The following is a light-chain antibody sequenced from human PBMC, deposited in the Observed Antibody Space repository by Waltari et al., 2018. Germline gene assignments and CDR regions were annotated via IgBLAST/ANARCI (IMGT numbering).Light chain of an antibody. CDR1: QGISSY. J-gene: IGKJ4*01. CDR2: AAS. V-gene: IGKV1-9*01. Sequence: DIQLTQSPSFLSASVGDRVTITCRASQGISSYLACYQQKPGKAPKLLIYAASTLQSGVPSRFSGSGSGTEFTLTISSLQPEDFATYYCQQLNSYPLLTFGGGTKVEIK. CDR3: QQLNSYPLLT.